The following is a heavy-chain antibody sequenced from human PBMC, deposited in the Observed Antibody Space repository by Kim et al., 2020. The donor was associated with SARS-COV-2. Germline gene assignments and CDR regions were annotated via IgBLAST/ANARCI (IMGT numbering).Heavy chain of an antibody. J-gene: IGHJ4*02. V-gene: IGHV3-30*03. CDR2: ISSDGVNQ. D-gene: IGHD3-3*01. CDR1: GFNFRGHS. Sequence: GGSLRLSCAASGFNFRGHSMHWIRQAPGKGPEWVSIISSDGVNQYYADSVRGRFTISRDNSRNTVHLQLNSLRIDDAAAYFCVRGFRRALSGVVTSEIFDFWGPGTSITVSA. CDR3: VRGFRRALSGVVTSEIFDF.